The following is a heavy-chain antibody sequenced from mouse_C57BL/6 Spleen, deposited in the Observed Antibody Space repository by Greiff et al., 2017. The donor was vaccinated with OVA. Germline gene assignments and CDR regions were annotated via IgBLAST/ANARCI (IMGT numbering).Heavy chain of an antibody. CDR3: ARSGIYDGSMDY. Sequence: QVQLQQPGAELVRPGSSVKLSCKASGYTFTSYWMDWVKQRPGQGLEWIGNIYPSDSATHYNQKFKDKATLTVDKSSSTAYMQLSSLTSEDSAVYYCARSGIYDGSMDYWGQGTSVTVSS. CDR2: IYPSDSAT. D-gene: IGHD2-3*01. J-gene: IGHJ4*01. CDR1: GYTFTSYW. V-gene: IGHV1-61*01.